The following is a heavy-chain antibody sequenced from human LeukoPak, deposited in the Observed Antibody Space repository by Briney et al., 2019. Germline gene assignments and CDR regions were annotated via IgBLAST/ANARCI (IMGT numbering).Heavy chain of an antibody. CDR1: GGSFSGYY. Sequence: SETLSLTCAVYGGSFSGYYWSWIRQPPGKGLEWIGEINHSGSTNYNPSLKSRVTISVDTSKNQFSLKLSSVTAADTAVYYCAVGYCSGGSCYSEDYWGQGTLVTVSS. J-gene: IGHJ4*02. CDR2: INHSGST. V-gene: IGHV4-34*01. D-gene: IGHD2-15*01. CDR3: AVGYCSGGSCYSEDY.